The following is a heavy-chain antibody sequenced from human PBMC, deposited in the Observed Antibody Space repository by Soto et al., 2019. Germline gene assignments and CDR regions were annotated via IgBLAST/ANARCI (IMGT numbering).Heavy chain of an antibody. CDR1: GVTFSSYA. V-gene: IGHV3-23*01. Sequence: GGSLRLSCAASGVTFSSYAMSWVRKAPGKGLEWVSAISGSGGSTYYADSVKGRFTISRDNSKNTLYLQMNSLRAEDTAVYYCAKSGSGWYHAFDIWGQGTMVTVSS. CDR2: ISGSGGST. CDR3: AKSGSGWYHAFDI. J-gene: IGHJ3*02. D-gene: IGHD6-19*01.